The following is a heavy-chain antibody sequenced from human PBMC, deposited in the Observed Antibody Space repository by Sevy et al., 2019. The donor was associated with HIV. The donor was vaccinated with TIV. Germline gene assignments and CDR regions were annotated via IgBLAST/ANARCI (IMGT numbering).Heavy chain of an antibody. V-gene: IGHV4-61*09. CDR2: VYPSGRT. CDR3: ARGVATLDSVYYFHH. J-gene: IGHJ1*01. D-gene: IGHD3-16*01. Sequence: SETLSLTCTVSRVSIGSGSYYWSWTRHPAGKGLEWIGHVYPSGRTDYNPSVRSRVTISVDTSKNQFSLMLTSVTAADTAVYYCARGVATLDSVYYFHHWGQGTLVTVSS. CDR1: RVSIGSGSYY.